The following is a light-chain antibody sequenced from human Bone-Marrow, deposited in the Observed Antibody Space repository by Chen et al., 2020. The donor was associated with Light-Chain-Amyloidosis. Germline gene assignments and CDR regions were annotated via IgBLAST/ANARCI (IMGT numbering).Light chain of an antibody. Sequence: QSALTQPASVSGCPGQSIPISCTGPINYVGTYDFGSWDQQPPGKAPKLIIYDNTKRPSGVSPRFSGSKSGYPASLTIAGLQPEDEADYDCSSYVGGSPVVFGGGTYLTVL. CDR2: DNT. CDR3: SSYVGGSPVV. CDR1: INYVGTYDF. J-gene: IGLJ3*02. V-gene: IGLV2-23*01.